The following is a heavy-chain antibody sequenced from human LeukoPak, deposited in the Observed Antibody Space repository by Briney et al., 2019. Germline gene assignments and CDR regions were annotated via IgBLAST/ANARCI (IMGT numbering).Heavy chain of an antibody. J-gene: IGHJ4*02. Sequence: RTGGSLRLSCAASGFTFDDYAMHWVRQAPGKGLEWVSGISWNSGSIGYADSVKGRFTISRDNAKNSLYLQMNSLRAEDTAVYYCAKLLNDYGDYYFDYWGQGTLVTVSS. CDR1: GFTFDDYA. V-gene: IGHV3-9*01. CDR2: ISWNSGSI. CDR3: AKLLNDYGDYYFDY. D-gene: IGHD4-17*01.